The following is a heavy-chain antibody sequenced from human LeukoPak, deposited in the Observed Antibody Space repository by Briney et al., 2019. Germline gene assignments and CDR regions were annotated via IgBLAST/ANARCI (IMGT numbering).Heavy chain of an antibody. CDR2: ISWSRGSI. D-gene: IGHD3-10*01. CDR1: GFTFDDYA. CDR3: AKDIRRGSGSYYGPYFDY. V-gene: IGHV3-9*01. J-gene: IGHJ4*02. Sequence: GGSLRLSCAASGFTFDDYAMHWVRQAPGKGLEWVSGISWSRGSIGYADSVKGRFTIPRDNAKNSLYLQMNSLRAEDTALYYCAKDIRRGSGSYYGPYFDYWGQGTLVTVSS.